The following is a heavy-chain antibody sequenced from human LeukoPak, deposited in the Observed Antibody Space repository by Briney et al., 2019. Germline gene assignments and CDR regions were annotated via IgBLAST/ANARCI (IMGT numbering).Heavy chain of an antibody. CDR2: IRSQGHGGTT. CDR3: SGHRHRFNWFDP. V-gene: IGHV3-49*03. J-gene: IGHJ5*02. Sequence: PGGSLRLSCTGSGFTFGDYYINWLRQAPGKGPEWVGFIRSQGHGGTTEYAASVKGRFTISRDDSKSIAYLQMNSLKTDGTALYYCSGHRHRFNWFDPWGQGTLVTVSS. CDR1: GFTFGDYY.